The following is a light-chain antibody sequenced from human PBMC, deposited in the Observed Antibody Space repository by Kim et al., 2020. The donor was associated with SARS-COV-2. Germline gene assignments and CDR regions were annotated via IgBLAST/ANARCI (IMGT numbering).Light chain of an antibody. CDR1: QSISSW. V-gene: IGKV1-5*03. CDR2: KAS. CDR3: QQYNSYPT. J-gene: IGKJ1*01. Sequence: SASVGDRVTITCRASQSISSWLAWYQQKPGKAPKLLIYKASSLESGVPSRFSGSGSGKEFTLTISSLQPDDFATYYCQQYNSYPTFGQGTKVDIK.